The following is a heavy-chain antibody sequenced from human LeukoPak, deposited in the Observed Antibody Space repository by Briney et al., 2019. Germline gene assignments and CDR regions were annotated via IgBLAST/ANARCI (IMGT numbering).Heavy chain of an antibody. CDR3: ARGGFGSGLDS. D-gene: IGHD6-19*01. J-gene: IGHJ5*01. V-gene: IGHV3-74*01. Sequence: GGSLRLSCAASGFTFSNYWMHWVRQAPGKGLVWVSRIKTDGSNTDYADSVKGRFTISRDNAKNTMYLQMNSLRAEDTAVYYCARGGFGSGLDSWGQGTLVPVSS. CDR1: GFTFSNYW. CDR2: IKTDGSNT.